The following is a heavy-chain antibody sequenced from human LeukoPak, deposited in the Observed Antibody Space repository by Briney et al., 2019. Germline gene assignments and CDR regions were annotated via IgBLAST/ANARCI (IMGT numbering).Heavy chain of an antibody. CDR3: ARDKDNDYRDHFDY. V-gene: IGHV3-48*02. CDR2: ISRTSSTI. J-gene: IGHJ4*02. CDR1: GFTFSSYN. Sequence: GGSLRLSCAASGFTFSSYNMNWVRQAPGKGLEWVSYISRTSSTIYYADSVKGRFTISRDNAKNSLYLQMNSLRDEDTAVYYCARDKDNDYRDHFDYWGQGALVTVSS. D-gene: IGHD4-11*01.